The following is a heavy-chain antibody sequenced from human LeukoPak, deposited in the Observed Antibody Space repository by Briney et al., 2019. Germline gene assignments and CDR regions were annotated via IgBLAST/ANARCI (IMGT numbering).Heavy chain of an antibody. V-gene: IGHV3-33*06. CDR3: AKVATTYYFDY. Sequence: PGGSLRLSCAASGFTFSSYGMHWVRQAPGKGLEWVAAIWYDRSNKYYADSVKGRFTISRDNSKNTLYLQMNSLRAEDTAVYYCAKVATTYYFDYWGQGTLVTVSS. J-gene: IGHJ4*02. CDR2: IWYDRSNK. CDR1: GFTFSSYG. D-gene: IGHD5-12*01.